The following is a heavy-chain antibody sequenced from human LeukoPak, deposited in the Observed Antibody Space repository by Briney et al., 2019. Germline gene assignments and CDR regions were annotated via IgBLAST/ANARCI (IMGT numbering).Heavy chain of an antibody. V-gene: IGHV3-21*01. J-gene: IGHJ4*02. Sequence: KPGGSLRLSCAASGFTFSDYSMNWVRQAPGKGLECVSSITFSSSHIYYADSVKGRFTISRDNTKNTLYLQMNSLRAEDTAVYYCAKDDFGVAPFDYWGQGTLVTVSS. CDR1: GFTFSDYS. CDR2: ITFSSSHI. D-gene: IGHD3-3*01. CDR3: AKDDFGVAPFDY.